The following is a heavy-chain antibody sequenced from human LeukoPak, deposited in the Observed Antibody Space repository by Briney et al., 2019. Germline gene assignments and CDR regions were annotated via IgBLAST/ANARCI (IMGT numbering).Heavy chain of an antibody. V-gene: IGHV4-30-2*01. D-gene: IGHD6-13*01. J-gene: IGHJ3*02. CDR2: IYHSGST. CDR1: GGSISSGGSS. Sequence: PSQTLSLTCAVSGGSISSGGSSWSWIRQPPGKGLEWIGYIYHSGSTYYNPSLKSRVTISVDRSKNQFSLKLSSVTAADTAVYYCAAGYSSSWYLFGAFDIWGQGTMVTVSS. CDR3: AAGYSSSWYLFGAFDI.